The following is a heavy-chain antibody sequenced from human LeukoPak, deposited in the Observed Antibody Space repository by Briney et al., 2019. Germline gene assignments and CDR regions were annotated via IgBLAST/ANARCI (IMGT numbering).Heavy chain of an antibody. D-gene: IGHD4-11*01. V-gene: IGHV3-30*04. CDR3: SRGQHRVTYSDDGFDI. J-gene: IGHJ3*02. CDR2: ISYDGSNK. CDR1: GFTFSSYA. Sequence: GGSLRLSCAASGFTFSSYAMHWVRQAPGKGLEWVAVISYDGSNKNYADSVKGRFTISRDNSKNTLFLQMNSLRPEDTAVYYCSRGQHRVTYSDDGFDIWGQGTMVTVSS.